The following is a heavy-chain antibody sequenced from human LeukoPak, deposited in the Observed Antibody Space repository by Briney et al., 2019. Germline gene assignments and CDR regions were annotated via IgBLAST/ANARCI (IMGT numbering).Heavy chain of an antibody. J-gene: IGHJ4*02. CDR1: GYTFTGYY. V-gene: IGHV1-8*03. D-gene: IGHD1-20*01. Sequence: GASVKVSCKASGYTFTGYYMHWVRQAPGQGLEWMGWINPNSGDTGYAQKFQGRVTITRNTSISTAYMELSSLRSEDTAVYYCARLGHNWSFDYWGQGTLVTVSS. CDR2: INPNSGDT. CDR3: ARLGHNWSFDY.